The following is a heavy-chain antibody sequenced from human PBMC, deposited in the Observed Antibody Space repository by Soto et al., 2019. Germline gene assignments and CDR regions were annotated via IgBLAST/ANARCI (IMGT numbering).Heavy chain of an antibody. Sequence: XSVKVSCKASVYTFTSYGIGWVRQAPGQGLEWMGWISAYNGKTNDAQKLQGRGTMTTDTNTSTAYMELRRMRSDDTAVDDYASASGSYRDFDYWGQGTLVTVSS. CDR2: ISAYNGKT. CDR1: VYTFTSYG. D-gene: IGHD1-26*01. CDR3: ASASGSYRDFDY. V-gene: IGHV1-18*04. J-gene: IGHJ4*02.